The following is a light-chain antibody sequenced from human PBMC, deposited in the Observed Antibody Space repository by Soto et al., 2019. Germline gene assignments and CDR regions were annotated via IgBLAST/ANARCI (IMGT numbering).Light chain of an antibody. Sequence: QSVLTQPASVSGSPGQSITISCTGTSSDVGAYNYVSGYQQHSGKAPKLIIYEVTNRPSGVSNRFSASKSGNTASLTIFGLQAEDEADYYCSSYTSSSSWVFGGGTKVTVL. CDR1: SSDVGAYNY. J-gene: IGLJ3*02. V-gene: IGLV2-14*01. CDR3: SSYTSSSSWV. CDR2: EVT.